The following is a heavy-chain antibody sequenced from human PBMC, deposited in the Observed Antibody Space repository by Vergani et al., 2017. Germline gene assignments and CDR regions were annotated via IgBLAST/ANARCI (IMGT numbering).Heavy chain of an antibody. V-gene: IGHV4-38-2*01. J-gene: IGHJ4*02. CDR2: IYHSGST. D-gene: IGHD6-19*01. CDR1: GYSISSGYY. Sequence: QVQLQESGPGLVKPSETLSLTCAVSGYSISSGYYWGWIRQPPGKWLEWIGSIYHSGSTYYNPSLKSRVTISVDTSKNQFSLKLSSVTAADTAVYYCARLIGYVRAVAASYFDYWDQGTLVTVSS. CDR3: ARLIGYVRAVAASYFDY.